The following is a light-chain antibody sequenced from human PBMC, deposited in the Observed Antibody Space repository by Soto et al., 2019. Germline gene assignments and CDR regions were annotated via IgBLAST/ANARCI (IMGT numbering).Light chain of an antibody. CDR3: QQYYSTPLT. CDR1: QSVSYTSNNKNY. J-gene: IGKJ4*01. V-gene: IGKV4-1*01. Sequence: DIVMTQSPDSLAVSLGERATINCKSSQSVSYTSNNKNYLAWYQQKPGQPPKLLIYWASTRESGVPDRFSGSGSATDFTLTISSLQAEDVAVYYCQQYYSTPLTFGGGTNVDIK. CDR2: WAS.